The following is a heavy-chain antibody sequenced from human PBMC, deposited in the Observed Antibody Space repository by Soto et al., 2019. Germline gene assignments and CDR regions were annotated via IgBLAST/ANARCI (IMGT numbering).Heavy chain of an antibody. J-gene: IGHJ5*02. D-gene: IGHD3-3*01. Sequence: QVQLVQSGAEVKKPGASVKVSCKASGYTFTSYDINWVRQATGQGLEWMGWMNPNSGNTGYAQKFQGRVTMTRNTSISTAYMELGSLRSEYMAVYYCAGYDFWRLGEGFDPWGQGSLVTVSS. V-gene: IGHV1-8*01. CDR1: GYTFTSYD. CDR2: MNPNSGNT. CDR3: AGYDFWRLGEGFDP.